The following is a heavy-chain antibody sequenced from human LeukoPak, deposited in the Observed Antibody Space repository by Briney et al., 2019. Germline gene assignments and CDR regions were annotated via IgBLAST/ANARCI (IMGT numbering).Heavy chain of an antibody. D-gene: IGHD3-22*01. J-gene: IGHJ6*03. Sequence: SEPLSLACAVYGGSFSGYYWAWIRQTPEKGLEWIGEMNPSGSTSYNPSLKSRVNIPVDTSKEQFSLKLSSVPDADMAVYYCARGRQDVTMIVVVMTAASYYLDVWGKGTTVTVS. V-gene: IGHV4-34*01. CDR3: ARGRQDVTMIVVVMTAASYYLDV. CDR1: GGSFSGYY. CDR2: MNPSGST.